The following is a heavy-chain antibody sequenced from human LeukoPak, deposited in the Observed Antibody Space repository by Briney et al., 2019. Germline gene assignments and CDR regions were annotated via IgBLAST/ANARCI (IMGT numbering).Heavy chain of an antibody. CDR3: ARYTSREGFDY. CDR1: GGSFSDYY. V-gene: IGHV4-34*01. Sequence: SETLSLTCAVYGGSFSDYYWSWIRQPPGKGLEWIGEINHSGSTNYNPSLKSRVTISVDTSKNQFSLKLSSVTAADTAVYYCARYTSREGFDYWGQGTLVTVSS. J-gene: IGHJ4*02. D-gene: IGHD2-2*01. CDR2: INHSGST.